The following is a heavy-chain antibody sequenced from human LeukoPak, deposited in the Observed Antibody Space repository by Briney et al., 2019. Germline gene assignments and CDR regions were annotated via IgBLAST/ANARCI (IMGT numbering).Heavy chain of an antibody. CDR3: ARYYCPGGRCSHFDY. CDR2: VYSTGGT. D-gene: IGHD2-8*02. CDR1: VDSTSDHC. J-gene: IGHJ4*02. V-gene: IGHV4-59*08. Sequence: SEALSLTCTVSVDSTSDHCWSWIRQPPGKGLEWIWYVYSTGGTNQNPSLKSRVTISVDTSKNQFSLKLGSVTATDTAVYYCARYYCPGGRCSHFDYWGQGTLVSVSS.